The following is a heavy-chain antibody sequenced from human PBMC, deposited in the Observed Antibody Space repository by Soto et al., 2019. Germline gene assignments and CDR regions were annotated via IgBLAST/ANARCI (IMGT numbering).Heavy chain of an antibody. Sequence: SVKVSCKASGYTFTTNYISWVRQAPGQGLEWMGGIMPIFRTADYAQKFQGRVTITADESTSTVYLELSSLRSEDTAVYYCARDKDRPQLGGNYYYIMDVWGQGTTVTVSS. D-gene: IGHD3-3*02. J-gene: IGHJ6*02. V-gene: IGHV1-69*13. CDR3: ARDKDRPQLGGNYYYIMDV. CDR2: IMPIFRTA. CDR1: GYTFTTNY.